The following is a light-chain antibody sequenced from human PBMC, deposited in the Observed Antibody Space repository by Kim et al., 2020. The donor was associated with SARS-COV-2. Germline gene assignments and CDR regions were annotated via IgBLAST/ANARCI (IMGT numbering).Light chain of an antibody. V-gene: IGKV1-39*01. Sequence: DIRLTQSPSSLSASVGDRVTITCWASQGISNFLNWYQQKPGKAPKLLIYAASSLQSGVPSRFSGSGSPTDFTLTISSLQPEDFATYYCQQSYSIPLTFGQGTRLEIK. CDR3: QQSYSIPLT. CDR1: QGISNF. J-gene: IGKJ5*01. CDR2: AAS.